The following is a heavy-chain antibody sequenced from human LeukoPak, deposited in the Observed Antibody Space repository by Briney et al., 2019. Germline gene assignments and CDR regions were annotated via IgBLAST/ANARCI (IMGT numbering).Heavy chain of an antibody. J-gene: IGHJ4*02. Sequence: GGSLRLSCAASGFTCSSYAMHWVRQAPGKGLEYVSAISSNGGSTYYANSVKGRFTISRDNSKNTLYLQMGSLRAEDMAVYYCARGEKAYYDFWSGYYIDYWGQGTLVTVSS. CDR1: GFTCSSYA. V-gene: IGHV3-64*01. D-gene: IGHD3-3*01. CDR2: ISSNGGST. CDR3: ARGEKAYYDFWSGYYIDY.